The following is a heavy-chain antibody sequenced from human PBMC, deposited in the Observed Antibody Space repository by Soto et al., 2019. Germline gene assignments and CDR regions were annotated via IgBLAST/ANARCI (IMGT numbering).Heavy chain of an antibody. J-gene: IGHJ4*02. CDR3: ARDGICGTAFRGFCDY. CDR2: IWYDGSNK. V-gene: IGHV3-33*01. D-gene: IGHD1-7*01. CDR1: GSIFSGYG. Sequence: QEHLVESGGGVVQPGRSLRLSCAASGSIFSGYGMHWVRQAPGKGLEWVAVIWYDGSNKYYADSVKGRFTISRDNSKNMLYLQMDSLRAEDTAVYYCARDGICGTAFRGFCDYWGQGTLVTVSS.